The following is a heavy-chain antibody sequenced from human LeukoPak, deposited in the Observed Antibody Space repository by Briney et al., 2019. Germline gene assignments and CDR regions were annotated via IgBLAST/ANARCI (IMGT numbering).Heavy chain of an antibody. CDR3: ARLLHDSRAYYQEFDP. V-gene: IGHV1-8*02. J-gene: IGHJ5*02. Sequence: GASVKVSCKASGYTFTSYGISWVRQAPGQGLEWMGWVSPNSGNAGYAQKFQGRVTMTTDTSITTAYMELSSLTSEDTAVYYCARLLHDSRAYYQEFDPWGQGSLVTVSS. CDR2: VSPNSGNA. CDR1: GYTFTSYG. D-gene: IGHD3-22*01.